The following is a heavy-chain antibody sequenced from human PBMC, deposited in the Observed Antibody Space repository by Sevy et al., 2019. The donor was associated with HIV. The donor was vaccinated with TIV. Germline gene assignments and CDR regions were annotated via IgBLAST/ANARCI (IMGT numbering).Heavy chain of an antibody. CDR1: GFTFSSYS. CDR2: ISSSSSYI. Sequence: GGSLRLSCAASGFTFSSYSMNWVRQAPGKGLEWVSSISSSSSYIYYAGSVKGRFTISRDNAKNSLYLQMNSLRAEDTAVYYCARDDQAGQFDYWGQGTLVTVSS. V-gene: IGHV3-21*01. D-gene: IGHD6-19*01. J-gene: IGHJ4*02. CDR3: ARDDQAGQFDY.